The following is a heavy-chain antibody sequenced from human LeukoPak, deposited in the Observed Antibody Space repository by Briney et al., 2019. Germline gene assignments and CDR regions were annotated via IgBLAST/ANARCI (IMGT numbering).Heavy chain of an antibody. CDR3: ARRWSGSWYGRGANWFDP. V-gene: IGHV4-59*08. D-gene: IGHD6-13*01. J-gene: IGHJ5*02. CDR2: IYYSGST. CDR1: GGSISSYY. Sequence: PSETLSLTCTVSGGSISSYYWSWIRQPPGKGLEWIGYIYYSGSTNYNPSLKSRVTISVDTSKNQFSLKLSSVTAADTAVYYCARRWSGSWYGRGANWFDPWGQGTLVTVSS.